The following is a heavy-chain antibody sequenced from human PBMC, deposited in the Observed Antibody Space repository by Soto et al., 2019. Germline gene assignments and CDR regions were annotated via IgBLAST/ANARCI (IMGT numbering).Heavy chain of an antibody. J-gene: IGHJ4*02. D-gene: IGHD2-15*01. Sequence: EVQLVASGGGLVQPGGSLRLSCAASGFTFSSYWMSWVRQAPGKGLDWVSNIKQDGSEKYYVYSVKGRFTISGDNAENSLYRQVNSLRAEYPAVCYWARGGLSGAYWGEATIVTFSS. V-gene: IGHV3-7*04. CDR1: GFTFSSYW. CDR2: IKQDGSEK. CDR3: ARGGLSGAY.